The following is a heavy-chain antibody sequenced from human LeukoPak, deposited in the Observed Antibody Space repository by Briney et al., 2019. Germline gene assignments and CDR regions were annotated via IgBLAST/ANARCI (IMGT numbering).Heavy chain of an antibody. CDR1: GFIFSNYA. J-gene: IGHJ6*03. V-gene: IGHV3-30*02. Sequence: PGGSLRLSCAASGFIFSNYAMHWVRQAPGKGLEWVAFIRFDGTSEFYADSVKARFTISRDNSQNTVSLQLNNLRIEDTALYYCAKTSLSDPSGHYYYMDVWGKGTTVTVSS. CDR2: IRFDGTSE. D-gene: IGHD3-3*01. CDR3: AKTSLSDPSGHYYYMDV.